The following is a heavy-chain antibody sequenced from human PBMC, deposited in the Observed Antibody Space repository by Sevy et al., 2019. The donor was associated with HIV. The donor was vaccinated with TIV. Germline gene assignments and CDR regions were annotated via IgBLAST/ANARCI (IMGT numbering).Heavy chain of an antibody. Sequence: ASVKVSCKASGYSFTGYYIHWVRQAPGQGLEWMGWVNPNGGGTNYAQKFQGRVTMTRDTSISTAYMDLTRLISDDTAVYYCSRSVFGSGTYLNDYWGQGTLVTVSS. V-gene: IGHV1-2*02. D-gene: IGHD3-10*01. CDR2: VNPNGGGT. CDR1: GYSFTGYY. CDR3: SRSVFGSGTYLNDY. J-gene: IGHJ4*02.